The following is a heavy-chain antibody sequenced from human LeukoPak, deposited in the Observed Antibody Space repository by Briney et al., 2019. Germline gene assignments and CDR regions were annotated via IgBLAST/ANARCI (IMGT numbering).Heavy chain of an antibody. J-gene: IGHJ4*02. Sequence: SESLSLTCAVSGGSISSGGYSWSWIRQPPGKGLEWIGYIYHSESTYYNPSLKSRVTISVDRSKNQFSLKLSSVTAADTAVYYCARSPYGSGSYYVDYWGQGTLVTVSS. CDR3: ARSPYGSGSYYVDY. V-gene: IGHV4-30-2*01. D-gene: IGHD3-10*01. CDR2: IYHSEST. CDR1: GGSISSGGYS.